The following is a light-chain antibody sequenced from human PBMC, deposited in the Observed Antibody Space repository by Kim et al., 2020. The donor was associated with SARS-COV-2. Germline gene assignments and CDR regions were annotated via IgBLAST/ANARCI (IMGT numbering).Light chain of an antibody. J-gene: IGLJ1*01. CDR3: QAWDSSTHYV. CDR2: QDS. V-gene: IGLV3-1*01. Sequence: SYELTQPPSVSVSPGQTASITYSGDKLGDKYACWYQQKPGQSPVLVIYQDSKRPSGIPERFSGSNSGNTATLTISGTQAMDEADYYCQAWDSSTHYVFGTGTKVTVL. CDR1: KLGDKY.